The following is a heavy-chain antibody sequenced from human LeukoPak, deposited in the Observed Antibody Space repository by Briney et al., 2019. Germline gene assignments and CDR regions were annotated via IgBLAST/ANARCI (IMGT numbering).Heavy chain of an antibody. CDR1: GGSISSSSYY. Sequence: SETLSLTCTVSGGSISSSSYYWGWIRQPPGKGLEWIGSIYYSGSTYYNPSLKSRVTISVDTSKNQFSLNLSSVTAADTAVYYCTSGSYSFYYMDVWGKGTTVTVSS. CDR3: TSGSYSFYYMDV. D-gene: IGHD1-26*01. V-gene: IGHV4-39*07. CDR2: IYYSGST. J-gene: IGHJ6*03.